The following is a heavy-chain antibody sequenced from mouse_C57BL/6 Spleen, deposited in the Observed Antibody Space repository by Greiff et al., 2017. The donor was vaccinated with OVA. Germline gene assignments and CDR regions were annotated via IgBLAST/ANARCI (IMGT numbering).Heavy chain of an antibody. Sequence: VHVKQSGPELVKPGASVKMSCKASGYTFTDYNMHWVKQSHGKSLEWIGYINPNNGGTSYNQKFKGKATLTVNKSSSTAYMELRSLTSEDSAVYYCARNWDGAYWGQGTLVTVSA. D-gene: IGHD4-1*01. CDR3: ARNWDGAY. CDR1: GYTFTDYN. J-gene: IGHJ3*01. V-gene: IGHV1-22*01. CDR2: INPNNGGT.